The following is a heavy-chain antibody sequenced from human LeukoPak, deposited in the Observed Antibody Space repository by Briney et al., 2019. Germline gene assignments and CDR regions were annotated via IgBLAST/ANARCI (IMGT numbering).Heavy chain of an antibody. Sequence: GASVKVSCKASGYTFTGYYMHWVRQAPGQGLEWMGWINPNSGGINYAQKFQGRVTMTRDTSISTAYMELSRLRSDDTAVYYCARDYILTGQIDYWGQGTLVTVSS. D-gene: IGHD3-9*01. CDR1: GYTFTGYY. J-gene: IGHJ4*02. CDR2: INPNSGGI. V-gene: IGHV1-2*02. CDR3: ARDYILTGQIDY.